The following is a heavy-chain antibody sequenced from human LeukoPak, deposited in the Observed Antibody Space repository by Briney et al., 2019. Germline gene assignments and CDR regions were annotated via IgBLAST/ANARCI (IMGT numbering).Heavy chain of an antibody. D-gene: IGHD1-26*01. CDR3: AKSYSGSCDFDY. CDR1: GFTFSSYG. J-gene: IGHJ4*02. Sequence: GGSLRLSCAASGFTFSSYGMHWVRQAPGKGLEWVAFIRYDGTNRYYSDSVKGRFTISRDNSKNTLYLQMNSLRAEDTAVYYCAKSYSGSCDFDYWGQGTLVTVSS. CDR2: IRYDGTNR. V-gene: IGHV3-30*02.